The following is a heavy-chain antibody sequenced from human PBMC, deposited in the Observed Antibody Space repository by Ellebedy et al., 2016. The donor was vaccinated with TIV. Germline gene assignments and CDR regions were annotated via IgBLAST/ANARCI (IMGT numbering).Heavy chain of an antibody. CDR1: SDSFGTTTHH. V-gene: IGHV4-39*01. D-gene: IGHD1-14*01. CDR2: INDSGTS. J-gene: IGHJ4*02. Sequence: MPSETLSLTCTVSSDSFGTTTHHWGWIRLTPGKGLEWIGNINDSGTSYYNPSLESRVTILLDTSKKQFSLKLTSVTAADTATYFCARLGTNSPLSPIDRWGPGTLVTVSS. CDR3: ARLGTNSPLSPIDR.